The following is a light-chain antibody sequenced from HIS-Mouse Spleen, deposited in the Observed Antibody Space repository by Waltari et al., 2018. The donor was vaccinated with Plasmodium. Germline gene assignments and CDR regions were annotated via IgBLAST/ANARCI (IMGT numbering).Light chain of an antibody. Sequence: SYELTQPPSVSVSPGQTASITCSGDKLGDKYACWYQQKPGQSPVLVIYQDSKRPSGIRERVSGSNSGNKATLTKSGTQAMDEADYYCQAWDSSTAVFGGGTRLTVL. CDR2: QDS. CDR1: KLGDKY. CDR3: QAWDSSTAV. J-gene: IGLJ3*02. V-gene: IGLV3-1*01.